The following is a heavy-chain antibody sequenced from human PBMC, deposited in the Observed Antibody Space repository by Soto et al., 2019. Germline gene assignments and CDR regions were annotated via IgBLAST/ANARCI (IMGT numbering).Heavy chain of an antibody. J-gene: IGHJ4*02. V-gene: IGHV1-3*01. D-gene: IGHD3-10*01. CDR3: AVQWFGELY. Sequence: ASVKVSCKASGYTFTTYAIHWVRQAPGQRLEWMGWINADNGNTKYSEKFQGRVTITRDTSASTAYMELSSLRSEDMAVYYCAVQWFGELYWGQGTLVTVSS. CDR2: INADNGNT. CDR1: GYTFTTYA.